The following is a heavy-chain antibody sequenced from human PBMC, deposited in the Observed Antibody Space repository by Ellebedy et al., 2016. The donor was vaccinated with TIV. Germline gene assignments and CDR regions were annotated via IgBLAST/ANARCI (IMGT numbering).Heavy chain of an antibody. V-gene: IGHV4-59*01. CDR2: IYYTGTT. CDR3: ARDYSVIPGALHY. CDR1: GGSISSYY. J-gene: IGHJ4*02. Sequence: SETLSLTXTVSGGSISSYYWNWVWQPPGEGLEWIGYIYYTGTTNYNPSLKSRVTISMDRSKNNFSLKLSSVTAADTAVYYCARDYSVIPGALHYWGQGTPVTVSS. D-gene: IGHD2-2*02.